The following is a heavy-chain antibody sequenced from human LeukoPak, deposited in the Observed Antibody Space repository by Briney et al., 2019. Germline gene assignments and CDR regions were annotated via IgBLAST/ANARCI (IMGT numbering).Heavy chain of an antibody. Sequence: ASVKVSCKASGYTFTSYDINWVRQATGQGLEWMGWMNPNSGDTGYAQKFQGRVTMTRNTSISTTYMELSSLRSEDTAVYYCARASYSGYDRSSNWFDPWGQGTLVTVSS. CDR2: MNPNSGDT. V-gene: IGHV1-8*01. J-gene: IGHJ5*02. CDR1: GYTFTSYD. D-gene: IGHD5-12*01. CDR3: ARASYSGYDRSSNWFDP.